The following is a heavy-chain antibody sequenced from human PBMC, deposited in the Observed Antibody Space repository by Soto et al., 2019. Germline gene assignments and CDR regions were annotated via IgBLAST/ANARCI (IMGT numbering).Heavy chain of an antibody. D-gene: IGHD2-8*02. V-gene: IGHV3-33*01. Sequence: PGGSLRLSCAASGFTFNIYGMHWVRQIPGNGLQWVAIIWYDGSIKYYADSVKGRFTISRDNSKNTLYLQMNNLRDEDTAVYYCARIDCTGNNCNPYYHYGMDVWGQGTAVTVSS. J-gene: IGHJ6*02. CDR2: IWYDGSIK. CDR1: GFTFNIYG. CDR3: ARIDCTGNNCNPYYHYGMDV.